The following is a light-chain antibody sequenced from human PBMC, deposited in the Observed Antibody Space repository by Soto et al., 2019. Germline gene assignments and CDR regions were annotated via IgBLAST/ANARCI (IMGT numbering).Light chain of an antibody. CDR1: AFPKKY. J-gene: IGLJ2*01. Sequence: SYELTQPPSLSVSPGQTARITCSGDAFPKKYAYWYQQKSGQAPVLVIYEDSERFSGSVSGTVAALTISGAQVEDEADYYCYSIDSSGNHRIFGGGTKLTVL. CDR2: EDS. CDR3: YSIDSSGNHRI. V-gene: IGLV3-10*01.